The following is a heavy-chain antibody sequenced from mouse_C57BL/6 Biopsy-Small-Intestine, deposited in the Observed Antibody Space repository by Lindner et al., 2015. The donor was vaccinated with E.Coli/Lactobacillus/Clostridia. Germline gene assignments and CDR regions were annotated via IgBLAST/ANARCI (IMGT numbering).Heavy chain of an antibody. CDR1: GYSFTDYN. Sequence: VQLQESGPELVKPGASVKISCKASGYSFTDYNMNWVKQSNGKSLEWIGVVNPNNGNTKYNQNFKGKATLTVDQSSNTAYMQLNSLTSEDSAVYFCARRGISGYVYFDYWGQGTTLTVSS. V-gene: IGHV1-39*01. CDR3: ARRGISGYVYFDY. CDR2: VNPNNGNT. D-gene: IGHD3-2*02. J-gene: IGHJ2*01.